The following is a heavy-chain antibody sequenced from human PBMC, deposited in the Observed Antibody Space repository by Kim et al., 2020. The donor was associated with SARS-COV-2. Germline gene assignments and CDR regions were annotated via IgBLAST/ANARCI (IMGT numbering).Heavy chain of an antibody. CDR3: TRVPGKSLAFRYAFY. CDR2: IRSKVNGYAT. J-gene: IGHJ3*02. V-gene: IGHV3-73*01. D-gene: IGHD3-10*02. Sequence: GGSLRLSCGASGFTFSDSAMHWVRRASGKGLEWVGGIRSKVNGYATAYSVSVRGRFTISRDDSRNTAYLQMNRLKTEETAVYYCTRVPGKSLAFRYAFY. CDR1: GFTFSDSA.